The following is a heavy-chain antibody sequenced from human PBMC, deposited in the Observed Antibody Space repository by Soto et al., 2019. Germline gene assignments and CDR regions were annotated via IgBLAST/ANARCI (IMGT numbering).Heavy chain of an antibody. Sequence: SETLSLTCTVSGGSVSSGSYYWSWIRQPPGKGLEWIGYIYYSGSTNYNPSLKSRVTISVDTSKNQFSLKLSSVTAADTAVYYCARMGYCTNGVCPLDYWGQGTLVTAPQ. CDR3: ARMGYCTNGVCPLDY. D-gene: IGHD2-8*01. J-gene: IGHJ4*02. CDR1: GGSVSSGSYY. V-gene: IGHV4-61*01. CDR2: IYYSGST.